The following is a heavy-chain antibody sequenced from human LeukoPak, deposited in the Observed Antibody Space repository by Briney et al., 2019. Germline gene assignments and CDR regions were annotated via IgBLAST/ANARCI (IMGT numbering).Heavy chain of an antibody. D-gene: IGHD4-17*01. V-gene: IGHV3-74*03. CDR2: INTYGTST. CDR3: ARGSSTVTTRDWFDP. CDR1: GVTFSSYW. Sequence: GGSLRLSCAASGVTFSSYWMHWVRQVPGKGLLWVARINTYGTSTSYGDSVEGRFTISRDNAKNTLDLEMKSLRDDDTAVYYCARGSSTVTTRDWFDPWGQGTQVTVSS. J-gene: IGHJ5*02.